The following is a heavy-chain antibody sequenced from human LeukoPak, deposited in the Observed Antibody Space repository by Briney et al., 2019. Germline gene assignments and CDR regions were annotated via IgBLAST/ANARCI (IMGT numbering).Heavy chain of an antibody. J-gene: IGHJ1*01. CDR3: ARGDSSSWYEGYFQH. CDR1: GFTFSSYG. D-gene: IGHD6-13*01. CDR2: IWYDGSNK. Sequence: GGSLRLSCAASGFTFSSYGMHWVRQAPGKGLEWVAVIWYDGSNKYYADSVKGRFTISRDNSKNTLYLQMNSLRAEDTAVYYCARGDSSSWYEGYFQHWGQGTLVTVSS. V-gene: IGHV3-33*01.